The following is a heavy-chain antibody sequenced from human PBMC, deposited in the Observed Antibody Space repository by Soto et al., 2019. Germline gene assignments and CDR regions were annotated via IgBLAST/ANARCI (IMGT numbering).Heavy chain of an antibody. CDR1: GFTFSNYE. J-gene: IGHJ6*03. V-gene: IGHV3-64*01. Sequence: EAQLVESGGGLVQPGGSLRLSCAASGFTFSNYEMHWVRQAPGKGLEYVSGISNNGAHTDYAKSVKGRFTISRDNSETTLYLQMGSLRAEAMALYYCARRGYGSRWPNVYMDVWGKGTPVTVSS. CDR3: ARRGYGSRWPNVYMDV. D-gene: IGHD6-13*01. CDR2: ISNNGAHT.